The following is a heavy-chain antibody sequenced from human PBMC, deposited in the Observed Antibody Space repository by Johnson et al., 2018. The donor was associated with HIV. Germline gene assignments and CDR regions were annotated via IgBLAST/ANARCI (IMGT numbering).Heavy chain of an antibody. CDR3: ARPHSGQYQYAFDI. CDR1: GITVSVNY. Sequence: VQVVESGGGLVQPGGSLRLSCGISGITVSVNYMSWVRQAPGKGLEWVSTVDYGGTTIYADSVKDRFSISRDNSNNTLFLQMNSRRAEDTALYYCARPHSGQYQYAFDIWGQGTEVIVCS. V-gene: IGHV3-66*04. D-gene: IGHD1-26*01. J-gene: IGHJ3*02. CDR2: VDYGGTT.